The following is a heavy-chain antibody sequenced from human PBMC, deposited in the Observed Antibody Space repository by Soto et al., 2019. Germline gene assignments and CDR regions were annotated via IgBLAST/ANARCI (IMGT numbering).Heavy chain of an antibody. V-gene: IGHV3-13*05. CDR3: ARTDRDFYGLDV. CDR2: ISAAGDP. CDR1: GFTFRNYD. J-gene: IGHJ6*02. Sequence: EVQLVESGGGLVQPGGSLRLSCEASGFTFRNYDMHWVRQGTVKGLEWVSGISAAGDPDYADSVDGRFTISRENAQNSFFLQMNSLRVGDTAVYYCARTDRDFYGLDVWGQGTTVIVSS.